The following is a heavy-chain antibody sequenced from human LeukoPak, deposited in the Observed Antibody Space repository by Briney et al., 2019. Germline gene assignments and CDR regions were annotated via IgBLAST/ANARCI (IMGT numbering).Heavy chain of an antibody. V-gene: IGHV1-18*01. CDR2: ISAYDGTT. CDR1: GYTFTNYG. CDR3: ARSHAFDI. J-gene: IGHJ3*02. Sequence: ASVKVSCKASGYTFTNYGISWVRQAPGQGLEWMGWISAYDGTTDSAQNLQGRVAMTTDTSTSTAYMELRGLRSGDTAVYYCARSHAFDIWGQRTMVTVSS.